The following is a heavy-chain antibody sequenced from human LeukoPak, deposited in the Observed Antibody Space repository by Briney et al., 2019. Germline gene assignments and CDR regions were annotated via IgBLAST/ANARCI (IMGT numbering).Heavy chain of an antibody. Sequence: SQTPSLTCAISGDSVSTNSVAWNWIRQSPSRGLEWLGRTYHRSKWSNDYAVFVKRRITINPDTSKNQFSLQLNSVTPGDTALYYCARGKYSGFDPWGQGTVVTVSS. CDR1: GDSVSTNSVA. CDR2: TYHRSKWSN. J-gene: IGHJ3*01. V-gene: IGHV6-1*01. CDR3: ARGKYSGFDP. D-gene: IGHD2-15*01.